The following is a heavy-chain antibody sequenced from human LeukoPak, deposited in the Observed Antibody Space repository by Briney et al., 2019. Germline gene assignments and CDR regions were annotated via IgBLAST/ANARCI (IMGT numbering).Heavy chain of an antibody. D-gene: IGHD3-10*01. J-gene: IGHJ4*02. CDR1: GFTFSSYT. Sequence: GGSLRLSCAASGFTFSSYTMNWVRQAPGKGLEWVSSISSSRSSIYYADSVKGRFTISRDNAKNSLYLQMNSLRAEDTAVYYCAKSFWWFGEFSPFDYWGQGTLVTVSS. V-gene: IGHV3-21*01. CDR3: AKSFWWFGEFSPFDY. CDR2: ISSSRSSI.